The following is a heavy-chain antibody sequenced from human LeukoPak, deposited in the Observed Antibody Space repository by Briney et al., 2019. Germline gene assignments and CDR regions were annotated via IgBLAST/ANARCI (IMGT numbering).Heavy chain of an antibody. CDR1: GGTFSSYA. J-gene: IGHJ4*02. CDR2: IIPILGTA. D-gene: IGHD5-18*01. V-gene: IGHV1-69*13. CDR3: ASKPPVDSYGYDGALNY. Sequence: ASVKVSCKASGGTFSSYAISWVRQAPGQGLEWMGGIIPILGTANYAQKFQGRVTITADESTSTAYMELSSLRSEDTAVYYCASKPPVDSYGYDGALNYWGQGTLVTVSS.